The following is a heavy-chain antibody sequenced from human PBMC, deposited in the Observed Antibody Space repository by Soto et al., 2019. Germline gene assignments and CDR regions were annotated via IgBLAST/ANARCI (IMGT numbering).Heavy chain of an antibody. D-gene: IGHD2-8*01. J-gene: IGHJ5*02. CDR3: AKDLMVYAIHNWFDP. CDR1: GFTFSSYA. CDR2: ISGSGGST. Sequence: GGFLRLSCAASGFTFSSYAKSWVRQAPGKGLEWVSAISGSGGSTYYADSVKGRFTISRDNSKNTLYLQMNSLRAEDTAVYYCAKDLMVYAIHNWFDPWGQGTLVTVSS. V-gene: IGHV3-23*01.